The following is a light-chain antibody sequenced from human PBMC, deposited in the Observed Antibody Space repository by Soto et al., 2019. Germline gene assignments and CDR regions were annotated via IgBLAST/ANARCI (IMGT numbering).Light chain of an antibody. CDR1: SSDVGGYNY. Sequence: QSVLTQPPSASGSPGQSVTISCTGSSSDVGGYNYVSWYQQHPGKAPKLMIYDVSKRPSGVPDRFSGSKSGNTASLTVSGLRAGDGADYSCSSYAGSNLVVFGGGTKLPGL. CDR3: SSYAGSNLVV. CDR2: DVS. V-gene: IGLV2-8*01. J-gene: IGLJ2*01.